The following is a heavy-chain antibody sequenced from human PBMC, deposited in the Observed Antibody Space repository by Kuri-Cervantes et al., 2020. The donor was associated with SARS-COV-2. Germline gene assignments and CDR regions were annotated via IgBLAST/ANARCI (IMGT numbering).Heavy chain of an antibody. V-gene: IGHV3-33*01. D-gene: IGHD5-18*01. CDR2: IWYDGSNK. CDR1: GFSFSTYG. J-gene: IGHJ4*02. CDR3: ARDQGADTDMVGFDY. Sequence: GESLKISCAASGFSFSTYGIHWVRQAPGKGLQWVAVIWYDGSNKYYADSVKGRFTISREDSKNKVYLEMNSLRVDDTAVYYCARDQGADTDMVGFDYWGQGTPVTGSS.